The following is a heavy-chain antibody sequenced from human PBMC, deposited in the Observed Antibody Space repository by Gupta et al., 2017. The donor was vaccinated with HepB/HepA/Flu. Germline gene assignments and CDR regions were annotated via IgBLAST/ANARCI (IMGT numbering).Heavy chain of an antibody. J-gene: IGHJ4*02. CDR1: GFTFSNHW. Sequence: EVQLVESGGGLVQPGGSLRLSCVASGFTFSNHWMNWVRQAPGKGLEWVANIRKDGSGKNYVGSVEGRFTISRDNAKKSLYLQMNSLRVEDTAVYYCVTPYYWGQGTLVTVSS. V-gene: IGHV3-7*01. CDR3: VTPYY. CDR2: IRKDGSGK.